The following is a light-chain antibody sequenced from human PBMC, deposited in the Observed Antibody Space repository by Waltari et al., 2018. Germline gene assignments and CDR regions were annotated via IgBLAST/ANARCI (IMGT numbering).Light chain of an antibody. V-gene: IGLV3-21*04. J-gene: IGLJ2*01. CDR1: NIGSKS. CDR2: YDS. CDR3: LVWHSTTDHHCV. Sequence: SYVVTQSPSVSVAPGETARITCGGANIGSKSVHWYQQRPGQAPVLVISYDSDRPAGSPERFSGSNSGNTATLTISGVEADDEADYYCLVWHSTTDHHCVFGGGTKLTVL.